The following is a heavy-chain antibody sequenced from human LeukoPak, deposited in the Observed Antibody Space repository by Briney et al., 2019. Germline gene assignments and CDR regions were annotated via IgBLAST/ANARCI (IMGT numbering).Heavy chain of an antibody. CDR3: ARKSIDSSGYLFDY. V-gene: IGHV4-31*03. J-gene: IGHJ4*02. CDR1: GGSISSGGYY. CDR2: IYYSGST. Sequence: SETLSLTCTVSGGSISSGGYYWSWIRQHPGKGLEWIGYIYYSGSTYYNPSLKSRVTISVDTSKNQFSLKLSSVTAADTAVYYCARKSIDSSGYLFDYWGQGTLVTVSS. D-gene: IGHD3-22*01.